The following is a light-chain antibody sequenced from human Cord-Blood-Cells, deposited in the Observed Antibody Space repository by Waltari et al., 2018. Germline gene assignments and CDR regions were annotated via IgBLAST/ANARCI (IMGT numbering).Light chain of an antibody. CDR2: EVS. Sequence: QSALTQPASVSGSPGQSITISCTGTSSDVGGYTYVSCYQQHPGKAPKLMIYEVSNRPSGVSNRFSGSKSGNTASPTISGLQAEDEADYYCSSYTSSSTYVFGTGTKVTVL. CDR1: SSDVGGYTY. V-gene: IGLV2-14*01. CDR3: SSYTSSSTYV. J-gene: IGLJ1*01.